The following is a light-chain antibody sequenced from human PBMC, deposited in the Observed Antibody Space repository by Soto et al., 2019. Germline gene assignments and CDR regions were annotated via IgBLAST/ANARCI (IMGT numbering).Light chain of an antibody. CDR1: QSVTSSY. CDR2: GAA. CDR3: HQYGSSTRT. V-gene: IGKV3-20*01. Sequence: SCSSGQIATLCCXXSQSVTSSYLAWYQQRPGQAPRLLIYGAASRATGIPDRFSGSGSGADFSLTISRLEPEDFAVYYCHQYGSSTRTFGQGTKVDIK. J-gene: IGKJ1*01.